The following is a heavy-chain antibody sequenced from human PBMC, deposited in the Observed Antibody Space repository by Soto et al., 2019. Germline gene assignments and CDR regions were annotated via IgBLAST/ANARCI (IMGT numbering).Heavy chain of an antibody. Sequence: EVQLVQSGAEVKKPGESLKISCQGSGYSFTTYWIAWVRQMPGKGLEWMGIFYPGDSDTKYSPSFQGQVTISGDRSISAAYLQWSSLKASDTAVYYCARGGKGGRNFYGMNVWGHVTTVPVS. V-gene: IGHV5-51*01. CDR2: FYPGDSDT. CDR1: GYSFTTYW. J-gene: IGHJ6*02. D-gene: IGHD1-26*01. CDR3: ARGGKGGRNFYGMNV.